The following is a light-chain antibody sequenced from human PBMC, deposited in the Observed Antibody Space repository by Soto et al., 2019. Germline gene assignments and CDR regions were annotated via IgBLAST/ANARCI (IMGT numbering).Light chain of an antibody. V-gene: IGKV1-5*01. CDR3: HQSNTYSP. Sequence: DIQVKHSPATLSATIGDSVTMTCRASQNIRNWLAWYQQKPGKAPNPLIYDASSLKSGVPARFSGSGSGTEFTLTISSLQPDDFATYYSHQSNTYSPFGQRTRLEIK. CDR1: QNIRNW. J-gene: IGKJ5*01. CDR2: DAS.